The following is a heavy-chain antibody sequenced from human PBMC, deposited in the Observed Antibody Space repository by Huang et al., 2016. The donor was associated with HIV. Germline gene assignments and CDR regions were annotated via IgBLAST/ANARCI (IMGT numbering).Heavy chain of an antibody. CDR3: AKDGADEEWDIDY. Sequence: VQLVESGGGVVQPGRSLRLACAASGFSFSNYGLHWVRQVPGKGLEWVAVISYDGSNKYDAHSVKGRFTISRDTSENKVYLQMNSLRHEDTAVYYCAKDGADEEWDIDYWGQGTLVTVSP. V-gene: IGHV3-30*18. J-gene: IGHJ4*02. CDR2: ISYDGSNK. CDR1: GFSFSNYG. D-gene: IGHD1-26*01.